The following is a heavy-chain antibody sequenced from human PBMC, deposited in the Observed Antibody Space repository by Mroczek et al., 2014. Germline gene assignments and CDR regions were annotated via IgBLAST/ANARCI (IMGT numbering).Heavy chain of an antibody. Sequence: QVQLQQWGAGLLEPSETLSLTCAVYGGSFSGYYWSWIRQPPGKGLEWIGEINHSGSTNYNPSLKSRVTISVDTSKNQFSLKLSSVTAADTAVYYCARGSVVPAAMRSYYYYYMDVWGKGTTVTVSS. CDR1: GGSFSGYY. CDR3: ARGSVVPAAMRSYYYYYMDV. J-gene: IGHJ6*03. D-gene: IGHD2-2*01. CDR2: INHSGST. V-gene: IGHV4-34*01.